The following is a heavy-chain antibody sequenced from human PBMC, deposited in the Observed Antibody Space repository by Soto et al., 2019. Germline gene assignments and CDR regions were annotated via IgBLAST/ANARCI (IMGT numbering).Heavy chain of an antibody. V-gene: IGHV1-18*01. CDR3: ARDFRFGSTIFGVVITPFDY. Sequence: APVKVSCKASGYTVTSYGISWVRQVPGQGPEWTGWISAYNGNTNYAQKLSGRVTMITDTSTSTAYMERRSLRSDDSAVYYCARDFRFGSTIFGVVITPFDYWGQGTLVTVSS. CDR2: ISAYNGNT. D-gene: IGHD3-3*01. CDR1: GYTVTSYG. J-gene: IGHJ4*03.